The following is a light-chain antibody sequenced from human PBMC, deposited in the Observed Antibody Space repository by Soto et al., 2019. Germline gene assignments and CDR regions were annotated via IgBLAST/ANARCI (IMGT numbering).Light chain of an antibody. V-gene: IGLV2-11*01. CDR1: SSDVGGYNY. Sequence: ALTQPRSVSGSPGQSVTISCTGTSSDVGGYNYVSWYQQHPGKAPKLMIYDVSKRPSGVPDRFSGSKSGNTASLTISGVQAEDEADYYCCSYAGSYTFYVFGTGTKVTVL. CDR2: DVS. J-gene: IGLJ1*01. CDR3: CSYAGSYTFYV.